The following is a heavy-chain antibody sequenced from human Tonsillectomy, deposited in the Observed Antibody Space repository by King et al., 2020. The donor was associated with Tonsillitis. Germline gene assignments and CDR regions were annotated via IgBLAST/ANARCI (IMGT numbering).Heavy chain of an antibody. CDR1: GFTFSSYG. J-gene: IGHJ4*02. V-gene: IGHV3-30*18. CDR2: ILYDGSNL. Sequence: VQLVESGGGVVQPGRSLRLSCAASGFTFSSYGMHWVRQAPGKGLEWVALILYDGSNLYYSDSVNGRFTISRDNSKNTLDLQMISLRAEETAVYYCAKDAYSSSSVVDYWGQGTLVTVSS. D-gene: IGHD6-6*01. CDR3: AKDAYSSSSVVDY.